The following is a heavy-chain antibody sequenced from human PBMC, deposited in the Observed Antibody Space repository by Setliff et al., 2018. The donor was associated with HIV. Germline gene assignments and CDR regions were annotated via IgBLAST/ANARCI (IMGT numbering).Heavy chain of an antibody. Sequence: TLVNPTQTLTLTCTFSGFSLSTSGVCVSWIRQPPGKALEWLARIDWDDDKYYSTSLKTRLTISKDTSKNQVVLKMTNMDPVDTATYYCARMISYSPYFDYWGQGTLVTVSS. V-gene: IGHV2-70*11. CDR2: IDWDDDK. D-gene: IGHD1-26*01. J-gene: IGHJ4*02. CDR3: ARMISYSPYFDY. CDR1: GFSLSTSGVC.